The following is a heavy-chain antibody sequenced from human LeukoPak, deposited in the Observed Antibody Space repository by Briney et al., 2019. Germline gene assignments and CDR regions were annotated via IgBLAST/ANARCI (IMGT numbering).Heavy chain of an antibody. Sequence: GGSLRLSCAASGFTFSSYGMHWVRQAPGKGLEWVSSISGGSTYYADSRKGRFTISRDDSKNTLYLQMNSLRAEDTAVYYCAKERRSYYYDSSGPFDYWGQGTLVTVSS. CDR1: GFTFSSYG. V-gene: IGHV3-38-3*01. J-gene: IGHJ4*02. CDR3: AKERRSYYYDSSGPFDY. D-gene: IGHD3-22*01. CDR2: ISGGST.